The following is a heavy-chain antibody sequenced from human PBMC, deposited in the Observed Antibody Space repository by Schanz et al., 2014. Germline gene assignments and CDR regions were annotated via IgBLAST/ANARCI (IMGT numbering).Heavy chain of an antibody. CDR3: ARGYSGYSHFDY. D-gene: IGHD5-12*01. J-gene: IGHJ4*02. V-gene: IGHV7-4-1*02. Sequence: QVQLVQSGAEVKKPGASVKVSCKASGYTFTGHHMHWVRQAPGQGLEWMGWINPTTGNPGYAQGFTGRFVYTLDASVTTAYLEISSLKAEDTAVYYCARGYSGYSHFDYWGQGALVTVSS. CDR2: INPTTGNP. CDR1: GYTFTGHH.